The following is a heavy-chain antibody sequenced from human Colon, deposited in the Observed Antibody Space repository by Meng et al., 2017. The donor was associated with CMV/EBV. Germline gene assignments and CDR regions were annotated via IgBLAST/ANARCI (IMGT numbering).Heavy chain of an antibody. CDR2: IDANSGGT. D-gene: IGHD1-14*01. CDR1: GFTFTGHY. CDR3: ARDGIRGVFFFDY. V-gene: IGHV1-2*02. Sequence: VQLVQSWAEVKEPGASVKVSCKASGFTFTGHYMHWVRQAPGQGLEWMGWIDANSGGTNYAQKFQGRLTMTRDTSISTVYMELNRLRSDDTAVYFCARDGIRGVFFFDYWGQGTLVTVSS. J-gene: IGHJ4*02.